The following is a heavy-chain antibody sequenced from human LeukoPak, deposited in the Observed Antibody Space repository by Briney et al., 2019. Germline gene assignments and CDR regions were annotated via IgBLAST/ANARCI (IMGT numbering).Heavy chain of an antibody. J-gene: IGHJ6*03. CDR1: GGSIRDFY. CDR3: ASLAVPFGWYGGSYYWYMDV. V-gene: IGHV4-59*01. Sequence: SETLSLTCTVSGGSIRDFYWSWIRQSPQRRLEFIGYIQNSGSAEYTPSLKSRVPISVDTSKRQFSLKLKSVTAADTAVYYCASLAVPFGWYGGSYYWYMDVWGKGTTVTVSS. D-gene: IGHD6-19*01. CDR2: IQNSGSA.